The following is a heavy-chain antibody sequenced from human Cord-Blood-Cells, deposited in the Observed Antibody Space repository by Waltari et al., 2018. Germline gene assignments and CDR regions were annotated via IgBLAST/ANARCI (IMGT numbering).Heavy chain of an antibody. V-gene: IGHV4-4*02. CDR2: IYHSGCT. Sequence: QVQLQESGPGLVKPSGTLSLTCAVSGGSISSSNWWSWVRQPPGKGLEWIGEIYHSGCTNYNPSLKSRVTISVYKSKNQFSLKLSSVTAADTAVYYCAREYSSSSKAFDIWGQGTMVTVSS. CDR1: GGSISSSNW. J-gene: IGHJ3*02. D-gene: IGHD6-6*01. CDR3: AREYSSSSKAFDI.